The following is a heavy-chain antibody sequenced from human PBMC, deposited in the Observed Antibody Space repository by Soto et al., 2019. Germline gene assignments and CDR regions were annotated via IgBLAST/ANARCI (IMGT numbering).Heavy chain of an antibody. V-gene: IGHV3-30*18. D-gene: IGHD4-17*01. CDR1: GFTFSSYG. Sequence: PGGSLRLSCAASGFTFSSYGMHWVRQAPGKGLEWVAVISYDGSNKYYADSVKGRFTISRDNSKNTLYLQMNSLRAEDTAVYYCAKTTLDYGTYYYYYYGMDVWGQGTTVTVSS. J-gene: IGHJ6*02. CDR3: AKTTLDYGTYYYYYYGMDV. CDR2: ISYDGSNK.